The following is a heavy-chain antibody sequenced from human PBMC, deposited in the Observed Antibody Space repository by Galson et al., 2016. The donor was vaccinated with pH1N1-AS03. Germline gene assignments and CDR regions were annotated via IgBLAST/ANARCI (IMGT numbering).Heavy chain of an antibody. V-gene: IGHV4-59*12. D-gene: IGHD2-2*01. CDR2: IHHSGTT. CDR1: GGSISDYY. J-gene: IGHJ5*02. CDR3: ARLDGRAGYEHHLWFDP. Sequence: ETLSLTCAVSGGSISDYYLSWIRQPPGKGLEWIGHIHHSGTTNYNPSLKSRVTISVDTSKKQFSLKMTSVTAADTAVYYCARLDGRAGYEHHLWFDPWSQGTLVTVSS.